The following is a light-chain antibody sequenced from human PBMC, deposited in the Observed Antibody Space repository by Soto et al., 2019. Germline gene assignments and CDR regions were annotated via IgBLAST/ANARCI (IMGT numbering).Light chain of an antibody. CDR3: SSFTSSSTFV. CDR1: SSDVGRYNY. V-gene: IGLV2-14*03. J-gene: IGLJ1*01. Sequence: QSVLAQPASVSGSRGQSITISCTGNSSDVGRYNYVSWFQQHPGKVPKLIIYDVSNWPSGVSDRFSGSKSGNTASLTISGLQPEDEADYYCSSFTSSSTFVFGTGTKVTVL. CDR2: DVS.